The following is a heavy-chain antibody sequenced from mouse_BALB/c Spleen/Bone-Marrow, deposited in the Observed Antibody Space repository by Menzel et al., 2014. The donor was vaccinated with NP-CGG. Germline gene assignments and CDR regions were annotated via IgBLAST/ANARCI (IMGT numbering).Heavy chain of an antibody. J-gene: IGHJ2*01. CDR3: AYGSSYDYFDY. D-gene: IGHD1-1*01. CDR1: GFNIKDTY. CDR2: IDPANGNT. Sequence: VQLQQSGAELVKPGASVKLSCTASGFNIKDTYMHWVKQRPEQSLEWIGRIDPANGNTKYDPKFQGKATIAADASSNPANLQLSSLTSEDTAVYYCAYGSSYDYFDYWGQGTTLTVSS. V-gene: IGHV14-3*02.